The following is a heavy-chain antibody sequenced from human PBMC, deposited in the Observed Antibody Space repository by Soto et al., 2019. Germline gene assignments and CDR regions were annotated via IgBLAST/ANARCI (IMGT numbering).Heavy chain of an antibody. D-gene: IGHD3-10*01. CDR1: GFIFSKYG. V-gene: IGHV3-30*18. CDR3: AKDLGSGKPYYYYAMDV. J-gene: IGHJ6*02. CDR2: ISYDGSNK. Sequence: GGSLRLSCAASGFIFSKYGMHWVRQAPGKGLEWVAVISYDGSNKYYAESVKGRFIISRDKSENTLYLQMNSLRAEDTALYYCAKDLGSGKPYYYYAMDVWGQGTTVTVSS.